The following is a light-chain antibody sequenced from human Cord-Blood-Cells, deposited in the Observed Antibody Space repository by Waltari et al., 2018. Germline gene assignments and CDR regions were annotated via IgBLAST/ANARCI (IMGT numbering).Light chain of an antibody. V-gene: IGLV1-40*01. CDR2: GNG. CDR1: SSNIGAGYD. CDR3: QSYDSSLSGWV. Sequence: QSVLTQPPSVSGAPGRRVTISCTGSSSNIGAGYDVPWYQQLPGTAPKLLIYGNGNRPSGVPDRFSGSKSGTSASLAITGLQAEDEADYYCQSYDSSLSGWVFGGGTKLTVL. J-gene: IGLJ3*02.